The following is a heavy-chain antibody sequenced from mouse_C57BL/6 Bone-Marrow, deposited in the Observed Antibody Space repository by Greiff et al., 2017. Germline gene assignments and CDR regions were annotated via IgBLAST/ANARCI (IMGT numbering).Heavy chain of an antibody. D-gene: IGHD4-1*01. Sequence: QVQLKESGPGLVAPSQRLSITCNVSGFSLTSYGVDWFSQSPGKGLEWLGVIWGVGSTNYNSALKSRLSISKDYSKSQVFLKMNRRHTDDTAMYYCARNWYSYAMDYWGQGTSVTVSS. CDR1: GFSLTSYG. V-gene: IGHV2-6*01. CDR2: IWGVGST. J-gene: IGHJ4*01. CDR3: ARNWYSYAMDY.